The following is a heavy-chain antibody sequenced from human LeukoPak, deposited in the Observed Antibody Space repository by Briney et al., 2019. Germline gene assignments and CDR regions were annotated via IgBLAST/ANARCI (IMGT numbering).Heavy chain of an antibody. V-gene: IGHV3-21*01. D-gene: IGHD2-15*01. J-gene: IGHJ3*02. CDR3: ATATRIGQPAFDI. CDR1: GFTFSSYS. CDR2: ISSSSSYI. Sequence: PGGSLRLSCAASGFTFSSYSMNWVRQAPGKGLEWVSSISSSSSYIYYADSVKGRFTISRDNAKNSLYLQMNSLRAEDTAVYYCATATRIGQPAFDIWGQGTMVTVSS.